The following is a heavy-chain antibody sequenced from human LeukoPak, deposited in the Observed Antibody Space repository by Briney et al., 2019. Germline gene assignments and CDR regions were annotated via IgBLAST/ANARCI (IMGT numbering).Heavy chain of an antibody. CDR2: VTDTGGNT. Sequence: GGSLRLSCAASGFTFSSYAMTWVRQAPVKGLEWLSVVTDTGGNTYHADSVKGRFTISRDNSKNTLYLQMNSLRAEDTAVYYCARVLVVPAAPDYYYGMDVWGQGTTVTVSS. D-gene: IGHD2-2*01. CDR3: ARVLVVPAAPDYYYGMDV. J-gene: IGHJ6*02. CDR1: GFTFSSYA. V-gene: IGHV3-23*01.